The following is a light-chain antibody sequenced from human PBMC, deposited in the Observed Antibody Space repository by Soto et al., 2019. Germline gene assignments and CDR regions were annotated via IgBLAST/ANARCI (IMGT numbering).Light chain of an antibody. CDR1: SSNIGSNV. CDR3: STWDDSLNAYV. Sequence: QAVVTQPPSASGTPGQRVTISCSGSSSNIGSNVVNWYQQLPGRAPKFLMYSNTQRPSGVPDRFSGSKSGTSASLAISGLQSEDEADYYCSTWDDSLNAYVFGTGTKVTVL. J-gene: IGLJ1*01. V-gene: IGLV1-44*01. CDR2: SNT.